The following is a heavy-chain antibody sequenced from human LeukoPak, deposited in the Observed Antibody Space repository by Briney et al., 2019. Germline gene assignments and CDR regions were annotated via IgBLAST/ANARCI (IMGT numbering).Heavy chain of an antibody. CDR3: ARDNSLDILTGFGWFDP. CDR1: GGSISSGSYY. CDR2: IYYSGST. D-gene: IGHD3-9*01. V-gene: IGHV4-61*01. J-gene: IGHJ5*02. Sequence: KSSETLSLTCTVSGGSISSGSYYWSWIRQPPGKGLEWIGYIYYSGSTNYNPSLKSRVTISVDTSKNQFSLKLSSVTAADTAVYYCARDNSLDILTGFGWFDPWGQGTLVTVSS.